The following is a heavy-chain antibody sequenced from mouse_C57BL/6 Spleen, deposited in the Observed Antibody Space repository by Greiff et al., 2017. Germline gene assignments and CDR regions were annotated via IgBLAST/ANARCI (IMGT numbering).Heavy chain of an antibody. V-gene: IGHV5-16*01. CDR2: INYDGSST. Sequence: EVQLVESEGGLVQPGSSMKLSCTASGFTFSDYYMAWVRQVPEKGLEWVANINYDGSSTYYLDSLKSRFIISRDNAKNILYLQMSSLKSEDTATYYCARDPFCGSFDYWGQGTSVTVSS. CDR3: ARDPFCGSFDY. D-gene: IGHD1-1*01. J-gene: IGHJ4*01. CDR1: GFTFSDYY.